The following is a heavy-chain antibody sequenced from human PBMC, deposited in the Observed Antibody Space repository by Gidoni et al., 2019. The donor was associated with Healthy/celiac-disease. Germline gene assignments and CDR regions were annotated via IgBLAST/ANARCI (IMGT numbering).Heavy chain of an antibody. CDR2: IDPSDSYT. CDR1: GYSFTSYW. D-gene: IGHD5-18*01. Sequence: EVQLVQSGAEVKKPGESLRLSWKGSGYSFTSYWISWVRQLPGKGLEWLGRIDPSDSYTNYSPSFQGHVTISADKSISTAYLQWSSLKASDTAMYYCRYSYGYGSLDYWGQGTLVTVSS. CDR3: RYSYGYGSLDY. V-gene: IGHV5-10-1*03. J-gene: IGHJ4*02.